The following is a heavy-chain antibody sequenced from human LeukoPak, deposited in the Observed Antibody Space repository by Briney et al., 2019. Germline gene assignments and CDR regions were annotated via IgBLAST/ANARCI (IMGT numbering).Heavy chain of an antibody. D-gene: IGHD4-17*01. CDR1: GGSSSSYY. CDR2: IYYSGST. V-gene: IGHV4-59*01. Sequence: TPSETLSLTCTVSGGSSSSYYWSWLRQPPGKGLEWIGYIYYSGSTNYNPSLKSRVTISVDTSKNQFSLKLRSVTAADTAVYYCARGGAVTPFDYWGQGTLVTVSS. CDR3: ARGGAVTPFDY. J-gene: IGHJ4*02.